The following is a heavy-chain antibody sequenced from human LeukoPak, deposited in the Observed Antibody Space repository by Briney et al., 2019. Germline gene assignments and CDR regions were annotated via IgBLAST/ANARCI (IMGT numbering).Heavy chain of an antibody. CDR1: GFTLSNYG. Sequence: PGGSLRLSCAVSGFTLSNYGMHWVRQPPGKGLEWVANIKEDGSVKYYVDSVKGRFTISRDNTKNALYLQMNSLRADDTAVYFCARDSTWRLDYWGQGTLITVSS. D-gene: IGHD5-12*01. V-gene: IGHV3-7*03. CDR2: IKEDGSVK. CDR3: ARDSTWRLDY. J-gene: IGHJ4*02.